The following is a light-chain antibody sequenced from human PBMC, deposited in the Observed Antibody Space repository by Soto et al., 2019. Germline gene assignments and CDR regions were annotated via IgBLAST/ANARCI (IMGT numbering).Light chain of an antibody. CDR2: GAS. J-gene: IGKJ3*01. CDR1: QSVSTS. CDR3: QQRTNWPPGFT. V-gene: IGKV3-11*01. Sequence: EIVLTQFPATLSLSPGERATLSCRASQSVSTSFAWYQQKPGQAPRLLIYGASNRATGVPARFSGSGSGTDFTLTISSLQPEDFAVYFCQQRTNWPPGFTFGPGTKVDIK.